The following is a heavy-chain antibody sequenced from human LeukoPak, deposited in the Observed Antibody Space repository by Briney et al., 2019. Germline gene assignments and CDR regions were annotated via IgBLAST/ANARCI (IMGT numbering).Heavy chain of an antibody. D-gene: IGHD3-3*01. CDR3: ARGVTVFGGAPKGALDI. V-gene: IGHV4-30-4*08. CDR1: GGSISSGDYY. J-gene: IGHJ3*02. Sequence: SETLSLTCTVSGGSISSGDYYWSWIRQPPGKGLEWIGYIYYSGSTYYNPSLKSRVTLSVDASKNHFSLRLASVTAADTAVYFCARGVTVFGGAPKGALDIWGRGTMVTVFS. CDR2: IYYSGST.